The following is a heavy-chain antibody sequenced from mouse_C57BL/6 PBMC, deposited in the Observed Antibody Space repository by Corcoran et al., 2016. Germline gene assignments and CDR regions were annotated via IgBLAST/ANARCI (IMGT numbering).Heavy chain of an antibody. D-gene: IGHD1-1*01. CDR2: INPNNGGT. J-gene: IGHJ4*01. V-gene: IGHV1-26*01. Sequence: EVQLQQAGPELVKPGASVKISCKASGYTFTDYYMNWVKQSHGKSLEWIGDINPNNGGTSYNQKFKGKATLTVDKSSSTAYMELRSLTSEDSAVYYCANYWVPLDYWGQGTSVTVSS. CDR1: GYTFTDYY. CDR3: ANYWVPLDY.